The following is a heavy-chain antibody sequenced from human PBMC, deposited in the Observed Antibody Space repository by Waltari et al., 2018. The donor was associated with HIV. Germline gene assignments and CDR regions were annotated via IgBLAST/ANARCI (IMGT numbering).Heavy chain of an antibody. Sequence: QVQLVQSGAEVKKPGASVKVSCKASGYTFTGYYLHWVRQAPGQGLEWMGLINPNSGGTNYAQKFQGRVTMTRDTSISTAYMELSRLRSDDTAVYYCARDLRGGQQLPHRALGYWGQGTLVTVSS. D-gene: IGHD6-13*01. CDR2: INPNSGGT. J-gene: IGHJ4*02. CDR1: GYTFTGYY. CDR3: ARDLRGGQQLPHRALGY. V-gene: IGHV1-2*02.